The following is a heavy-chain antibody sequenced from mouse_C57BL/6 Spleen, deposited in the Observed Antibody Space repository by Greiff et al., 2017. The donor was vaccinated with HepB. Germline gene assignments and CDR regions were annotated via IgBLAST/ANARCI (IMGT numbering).Heavy chain of an antibody. CDR3: TRDVTTVKAY. D-gene: IGHD1-1*01. Sequence: EVMLVESGEGLVKPGGSLKLSCAASGFTFSSYAMSWVRQTPEKRLEWVAYISSGGDYIYYADTVKGRFTISRDNARNTLYLQMSSLKSEDTAMYYCTRDVTTVKAYWGQGTLVTVSA. CDR1: GFTFSSYA. V-gene: IGHV5-9-1*02. CDR2: ISSGGDYI. J-gene: IGHJ3*01.